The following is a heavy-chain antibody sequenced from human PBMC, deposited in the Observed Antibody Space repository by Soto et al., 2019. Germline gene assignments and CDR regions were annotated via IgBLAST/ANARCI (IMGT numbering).Heavy chain of an antibody. CDR3: ARGAVGFDF. V-gene: IGHV3-13*01. Sequence: GGSLRLSCAASGFTFSSYDMHWVRQATGKGLEWVSGIGTAGDTYYAGSVKGRFTNSRENAKYSLYLQMNSLRAGDTAVYYCARGAVGFDFWGQGILVTVSS. D-gene: IGHD6-19*01. CDR2: IGTAGDT. CDR1: GFTFSSYD. J-gene: IGHJ4*02.